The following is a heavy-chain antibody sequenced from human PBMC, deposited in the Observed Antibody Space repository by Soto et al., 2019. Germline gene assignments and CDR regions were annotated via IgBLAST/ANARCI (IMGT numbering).Heavy chain of an antibody. D-gene: IGHD6-19*01. CDR1: GYTFTSYG. Sequence: QVQLVQSGAEVKKPGASVKVSCKASGYTFTSYGISWVRQAPGQGLEWMGWISAYNGNTNYAQKLQGRVTMTTDTSPSTAYMELRSLRSDDTAVYYCARDLFDMQWLNWFDPWGQGTLVTVSS. CDR2: ISAYNGNT. J-gene: IGHJ5*02. V-gene: IGHV1-18*01. CDR3: ARDLFDMQWLNWFDP.